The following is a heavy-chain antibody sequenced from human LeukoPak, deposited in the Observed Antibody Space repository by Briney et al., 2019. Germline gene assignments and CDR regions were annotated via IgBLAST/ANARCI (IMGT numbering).Heavy chain of an antibody. Sequence: ASVKVSCKASGYTFTSYGISWVRQAPGQGLEWMGWINPNSGGTNYAQKFQGRVTMTRDTSISTAYMELSRLRSDDTAVYYCARDAETYYYDSSGYYPNFDYWGQGTLVTVSS. CDR2: INPNSGGT. V-gene: IGHV1-2*02. D-gene: IGHD3-22*01. CDR1: GYTFTSYG. J-gene: IGHJ4*02. CDR3: ARDAETYYYDSSGYYPNFDY.